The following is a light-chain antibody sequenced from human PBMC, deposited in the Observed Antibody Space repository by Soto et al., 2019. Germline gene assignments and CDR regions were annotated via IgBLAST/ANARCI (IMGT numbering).Light chain of an antibody. CDR2: VAS. CDR1: QTIRNN. Sequence: EIVMTQSPATLSVSPGERATLSCRSSQTIRNNLAWYQQKPGQAPRLLIYVASTRATDIPARFSGSGSGTDFTLTISSLQSEDFAFYYCQQYNSGPLTFGGGTNVEIK. J-gene: IGKJ4*01. V-gene: IGKV3-15*01. CDR3: QQYNSGPLT.